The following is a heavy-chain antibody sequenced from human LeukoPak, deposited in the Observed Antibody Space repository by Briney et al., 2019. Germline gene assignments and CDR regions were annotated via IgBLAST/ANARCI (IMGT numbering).Heavy chain of an antibody. CDR3: ARATHYYESSGYDY. V-gene: IGHV3-23*01. Sequence: GGSLRLSCAASGFTFSSYGMSWVRQAPGKGLEWVSAISGSGDSTYYADSVKGRFTISRDNAKNSLYLQMNSLRAEDTALYYCARATHYYESSGYDYWGQGTLVTVSS. CDR1: GFTFSSYG. CDR2: ISGSGDST. D-gene: IGHD3-22*01. J-gene: IGHJ4*02.